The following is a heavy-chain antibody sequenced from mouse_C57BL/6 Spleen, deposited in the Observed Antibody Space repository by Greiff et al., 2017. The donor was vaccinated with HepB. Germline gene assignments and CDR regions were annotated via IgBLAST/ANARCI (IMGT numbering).Heavy chain of an antibody. CDR2: INPGSGGT. J-gene: IGHJ2*01. V-gene: IGHV1-54*01. D-gene: IGHD2-4*01. Sequence: QVQLQQSGAELVRPGTSVKVSCKASGYAFTNYLIEWVKQRPGQGLEWIGVINPGSGGTNSNEKFKGKATLTADKSSSTAYMQLSRLTSEDYAVYFGAIGDYEGSDYWGQGTTLTVSS. CDR3: AIGDYEGSDY. CDR1: GYAFTNYL.